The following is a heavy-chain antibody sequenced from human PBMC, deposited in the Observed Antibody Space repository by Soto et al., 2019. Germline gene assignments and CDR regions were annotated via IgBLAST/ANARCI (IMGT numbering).Heavy chain of an antibody. CDR2: IYYSGST. CDR1: GGSISSYY. CDR3: ARSSTYDFWSGMGAFYI. D-gene: IGHD3-3*01. V-gene: IGHV4-59*08. J-gene: IGHJ3*02. Sequence: SETLSLTCTVSGGSISSYYWSWIRQPPGKGLEWIGYIYYSGSTNYNPFLKSRVTISVDTSKNQFSLKLSSVTAADTAVYYCARSSTYDFWSGMGAFYIWGQGTMVTVSS.